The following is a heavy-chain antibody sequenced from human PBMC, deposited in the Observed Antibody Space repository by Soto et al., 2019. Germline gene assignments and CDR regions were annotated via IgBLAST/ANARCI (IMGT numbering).Heavy chain of an antibody. J-gene: IGHJ6*02. CDR3: ARDRRRREGGIQTANHYFSYGMDL. CDR1: GFTFSSYG. CDR2: ISAYNGNR. D-gene: IGHD1-26*01. Sequence: ASVKVSCKASGFTFSSYGFTWVRQAPGQGFEWMGWISAYNGNRDYAQKFQGRVTLTTDTTTSTAYMELRSLRSDDAAIYFCARDRRRREGGIQTANHYFSYGMDLWGQGTTVTVSS. V-gene: IGHV1-18*01.